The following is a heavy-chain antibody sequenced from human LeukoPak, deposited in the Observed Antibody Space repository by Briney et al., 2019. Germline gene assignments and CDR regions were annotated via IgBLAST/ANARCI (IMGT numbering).Heavy chain of an antibody. Sequence: SQTLSLTCAISGDSVSSNSAAWNWIRQSPSRGLEWLGRTYYRSKWYNDYAISVKSRITINPATSKNQFSLQLNSVTPEDTAVYYCARGGGNSYTTSFDYWGQGTLVTVSS. V-gene: IGHV6-1*01. CDR2: TYYRSKWYN. J-gene: IGHJ4*02. CDR3: ARGGGNSYTTSFDY. D-gene: IGHD2-2*02. CDR1: GDSVSSNSAA.